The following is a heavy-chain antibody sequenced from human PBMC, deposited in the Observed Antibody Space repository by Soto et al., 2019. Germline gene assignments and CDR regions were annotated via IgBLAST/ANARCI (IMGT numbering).Heavy chain of an antibody. CDR3: ARGHLAVVPVASWFYYMDV. V-gene: IGHV1-3*01. J-gene: IGHJ6*03. Sequence: GASVKVSCKASGYTFTNYAVHWVLQAPGQRLEWMGWINAGNGNTRFSQNLQGRVTITRDTSARTVYMELSSLRSEDTAVYYCARGHLAVVPVASWFYYMDVWGKGTTVTVSS. D-gene: IGHD2-2*01. CDR1: GYTFTNYA. CDR2: INAGNGNT.